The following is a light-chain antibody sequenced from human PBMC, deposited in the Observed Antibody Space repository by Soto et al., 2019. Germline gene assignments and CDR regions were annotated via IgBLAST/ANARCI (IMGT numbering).Light chain of an antibody. CDR3: QHSYSTPRT. CDR1: QSVSSSY. CDR2: GAS. Sequence: IVLTQSPGTLSLSPWERATLSCRASQSVSSSYLAWYQQKPGQAPRLLIYGASSRATGIPDRFSGSGSGTDFTLTISGLQPEDFATYYCQHSYSTPRTFGQGTRWIS. J-gene: IGKJ1*01. V-gene: IGKV3-20*01.